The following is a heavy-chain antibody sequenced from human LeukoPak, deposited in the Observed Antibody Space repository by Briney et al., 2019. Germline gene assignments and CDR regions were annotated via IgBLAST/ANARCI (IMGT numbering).Heavy chain of an antibody. V-gene: IGHV4-31*03. CDR3: AKIDNSWYTIDY. J-gene: IGHJ4*02. D-gene: IGHD6-13*01. CDR1: GGSISSGGFY. Sequence: SETLSLTCTVSGGSISSGGFYWSWIRQHPGKGLEWIGYIYYSGSTYYNPSLKSRLTISVDTSKNQLSLKLSSVTAADTAMYYCAKIDNSWYTIDYWGQGTLVTVSS. CDR2: IYYSGST.